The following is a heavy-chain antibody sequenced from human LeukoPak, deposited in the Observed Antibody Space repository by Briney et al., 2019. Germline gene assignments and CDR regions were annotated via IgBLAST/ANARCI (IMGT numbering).Heavy chain of an antibody. J-gene: IGHJ4*02. Sequence: ASVKVSCKASGGTFSSYATSWVRQAPGQGLGWMGIINPSGGSTSYAQKFQGRVTMTEDTSTDTAYMELSSLRSEDTAVYYCATGPYGGYPDYWGQGTLVTVSS. D-gene: IGHD5-12*01. CDR3: ATGPYGGYPDY. CDR1: GGTFSSYA. CDR2: INPSGGST. V-gene: IGHV1-46*01.